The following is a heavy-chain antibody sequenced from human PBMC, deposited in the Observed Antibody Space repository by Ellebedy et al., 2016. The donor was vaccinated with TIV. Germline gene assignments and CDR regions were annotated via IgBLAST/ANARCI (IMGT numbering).Heavy chain of an antibody. D-gene: IGHD5-18*01. CDR1: GYSFSKYS. Sequence: ASVKVSCKASGYSFSKYSMHWVRQVPGQGLEWMGRIIPILGITNYAQRFQGRVTITADRSPSTAYMELSSLRSEDTAVYYCARAGVNTAMDGSDYWGQGTLVTVSS. V-gene: IGHV1-69*04. CDR3: ARAGVNTAMDGSDY. J-gene: IGHJ4*02. CDR2: IIPILGIT.